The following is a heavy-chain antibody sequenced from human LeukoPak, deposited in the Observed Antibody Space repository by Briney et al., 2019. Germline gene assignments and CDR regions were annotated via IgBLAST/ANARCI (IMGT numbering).Heavy chain of an antibody. J-gene: IGHJ6*02. Sequence: SETLSLTCTASGGSISSYYWSWIRQPPGKGLEWIGYIYYSGSTNYNPYLKSRVTISVDTSKNRFSLKLSSVTDADTPVYYCASTGTYGTNGVCYFDYYYGMDVWGQGTTVTVSS. CDR1: GGSISSYY. CDR2: IYYSGST. CDR3: ASTGTYGTNGVCYFDYYYGMDV. D-gene: IGHD2-8*01. V-gene: IGHV4-59*01.